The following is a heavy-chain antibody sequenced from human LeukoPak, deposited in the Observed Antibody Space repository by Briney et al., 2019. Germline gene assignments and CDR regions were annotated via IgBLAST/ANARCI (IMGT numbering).Heavy chain of an antibody. CDR3: ARDREDAFDI. D-gene: IGHD1-26*01. CDR1: GGSISSYY. V-gene: IGHV4-59*01. Sequence: SETLSLTCTVSGGSISSYYWSWIRQPPGKGLEWIGYIYYSGSTNYNPSLQSRVTISVDTSKNQFSLKLSSVTAADTAVYYCARDREDAFDIWGQGTMVTVSS. CDR2: IYYSGST. J-gene: IGHJ3*02.